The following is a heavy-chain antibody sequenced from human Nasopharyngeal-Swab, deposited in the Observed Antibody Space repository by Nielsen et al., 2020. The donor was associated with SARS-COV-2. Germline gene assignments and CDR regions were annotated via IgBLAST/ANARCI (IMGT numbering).Heavy chain of an antibody. CDR3: ARETPAMFAY. CDR1: GFTFDDYT. J-gene: IGHJ4*02. Sequence: SLKISCAASGFTFDDYTMYWVRQAPGEGLEWVSGINWNSGSKGYADSVKGRFTISRDNAKNSVYLQMNSVRAEDTAVYYCARETPAMFAYWGQGTLVTVSS. V-gene: IGHV3-9*01. CDR2: INWNSGSK.